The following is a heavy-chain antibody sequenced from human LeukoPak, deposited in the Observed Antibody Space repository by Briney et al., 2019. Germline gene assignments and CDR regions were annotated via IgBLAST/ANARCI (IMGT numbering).Heavy chain of an antibody. CDR1: GGSISSDH. CDR3: AREMAGRGKFDY. V-gene: IGHV4-4*07. D-gene: IGHD6-19*01. Sequence: PWETLSLTCTVSGGSISSDHWNWIRQPAGKGLEWIGRVFGGGSTNHNPSLQSRVSMSVDTSKNQFSLHLNSVTAADTAVYYCAREMAGRGKFDYWGQGILVTVSS. CDR2: VFGGGST. J-gene: IGHJ4*02.